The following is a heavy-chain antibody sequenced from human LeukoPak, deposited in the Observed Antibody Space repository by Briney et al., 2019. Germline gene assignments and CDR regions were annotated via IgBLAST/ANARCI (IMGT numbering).Heavy chain of an antibody. V-gene: IGHV4-4*07. CDR2: IYTSGST. Sequence: SETLSLTCTVSGRSISSYYWSWIRQPAGKGLEWIGRIYTSGSTNYNPSLKSRVTMSVDTSKNQFSLKLSSVTAADTAVYYCARDQGKGGYNNAMYYFDYWGQGTLVTVSS. CDR3: ARDQGKGGYNNAMYYFDY. J-gene: IGHJ4*02. CDR1: GRSISSYY. D-gene: IGHD5-24*01.